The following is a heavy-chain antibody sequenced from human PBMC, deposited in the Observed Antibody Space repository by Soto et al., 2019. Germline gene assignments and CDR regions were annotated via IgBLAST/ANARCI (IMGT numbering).Heavy chain of an antibody. J-gene: IGHJ3*02. V-gene: IGHV1-18*01. CDR2: ISAYNGNT. Sequence: ASVKVSCKASGYTFTSYGISWVRQAPGQGLEWMGWISAYNGNTNYAQKLQGRVTMTTDTSTSTAYMELRSLRFYDTSVYYCARNYYDSSGYPPPAFDIWGQGTMVTVSS. D-gene: IGHD3-22*01. CDR1: GYTFTSYG. CDR3: ARNYYDSSGYPPPAFDI.